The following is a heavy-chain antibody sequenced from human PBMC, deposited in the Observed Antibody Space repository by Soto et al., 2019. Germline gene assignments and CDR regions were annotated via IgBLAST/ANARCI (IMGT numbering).Heavy chain of an antibody. CDR3: ARERPWLDP. CDR1: GGSLSSSSYY. CDR2: IYYSGST. J-gene: IGHJ5*02. V-gene: IGHV4-39*02. Sequence: SETLSLTCTVSGGSLSSSSYYWGWIRQPPGKGLEWIGSIYYSGSTYYNPSLKSRVTISVDTSKNQFSLKLSSVTAADTAVYYCARERPWLDPWGQGTMVTVSS.